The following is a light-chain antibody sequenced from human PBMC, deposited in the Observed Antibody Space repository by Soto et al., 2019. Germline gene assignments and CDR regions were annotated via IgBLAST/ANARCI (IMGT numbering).Light chain of an antibody. J-gene: IGKJ3*01. CDR3: QLRNNWPPIFT. V-gene: IGKV3-11*01. Sequence: EIVLTQSPATLSLSPGERATLSCRASQSLSGHLAWFQQKPGQPPRLLIYDASNRATGVPARFSGSGSGTDFTLTISSLEPEDFAVYFCQLRNNWPPIFTVGPGTKVDFK. CDR1: QSLSGH. CDR2: DAS.